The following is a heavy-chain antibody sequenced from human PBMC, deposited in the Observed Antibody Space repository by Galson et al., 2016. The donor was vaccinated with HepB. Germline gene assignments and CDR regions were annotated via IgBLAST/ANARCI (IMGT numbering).Heavy chain of an antibody. CDR2: ISYDGSKK. V-gene: IGHV3-30-3*01. CDR3: ARGTFTFIVY. CDR1: GFSFSAYP. D-gene: IGHD2/OR15-2a*01. J-gene: IGHJ4*02. Sequence: SLRLSCAASGFSFSAYPLHWVRQAPDKGLEWVAVISYDGSKKYNADSVKGRFTISRDNSKNTLYLQMNSLRAEDTAVYHCARGTFTFIVYWGQGTLVTVSS.